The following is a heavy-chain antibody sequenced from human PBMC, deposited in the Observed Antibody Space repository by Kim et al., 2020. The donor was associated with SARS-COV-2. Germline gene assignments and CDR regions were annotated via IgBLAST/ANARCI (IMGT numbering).Heavy chain of an antibody. CDR3: ARISGSYLDY. V-gene: IGHV3-48*03. CDR1: GFTFSSYE. Sequence: GGSLRLSCAASGFTFSSYEMNWVRKAPGKGLEWVSYISSSGSTIYYADSVKGRFTISRDNAKNSLYLQMNSLRAEDTAVYYCARISGSYLDYWGQGTLVTVSS. D-gene: IGHD3-10*01. CDR2: ISSSGSTI. J-gene: IGHJ4*02.